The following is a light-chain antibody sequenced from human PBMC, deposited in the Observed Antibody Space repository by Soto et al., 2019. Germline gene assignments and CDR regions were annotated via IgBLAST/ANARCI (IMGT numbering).Light chain of an antibody. Sequence: QSALTQPASVSGSPGQSITISCTGTSSDVGGYNYVSWYQQYPGKAPKLLIFDAGNRPAGVSDRFSGSKSGNTASLTISGLQAEDEADYYCSSYTSSSTLVFGGGTKLTVL. V-gene: IGLV2-14*03. CDR3: SSYTSSSTLV. J-gene: IGLJ2*01. CDR2: DAG. CDR1: SSDVGGYNY.